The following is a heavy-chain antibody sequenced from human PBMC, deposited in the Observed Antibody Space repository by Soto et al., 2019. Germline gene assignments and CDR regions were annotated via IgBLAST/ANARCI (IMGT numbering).Heavy chain of an antibody. CDR2: IGTAGDP. J-gene: IGHJ3*02. CDR3: ARARWESGAFDI. D-gene: IGHD1-26*01. Sequence: GGSLSLSCAASGFTFSSYDMHWVRQATGKGLEWVSAIGTAGDPYYPGSVKGRFTISRENAKNSLYLQMNSLRAGDTAVYYCARARWESGAFDIWGQGTMVTVSS. CDR1: GFTFSSYD. V-gene: IGHV3-13*05.